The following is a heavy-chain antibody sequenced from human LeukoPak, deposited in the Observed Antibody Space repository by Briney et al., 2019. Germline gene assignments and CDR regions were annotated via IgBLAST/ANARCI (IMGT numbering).Heavy chain of an antibody. V-gene: IGHV1-46*01. J-gene: IGHJ3*02. CDR3: ARWVVVNALDI. Sequence: ASVKVSCKASGYIFTSYNIYWVRQAPGQGLEWMGIINPSGGSTNYAQKFQGRVTMTRDTSTSTVYMELSSLRSEDTAVYYCARWVVVNALDIWGQGTMVTVSS. CDR2: INPSGGST. CDR1: GYIFTSYN. D-gene: IGHD2-2*01.